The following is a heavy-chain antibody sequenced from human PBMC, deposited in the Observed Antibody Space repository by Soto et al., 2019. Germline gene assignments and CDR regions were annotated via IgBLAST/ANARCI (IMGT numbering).Heavy chain of an antibody. CDR1: GGSISSGGYS. CDR3: ARVGDYGDYVVDY. Sequence: KASETLSLTCAVSGGSISSGGYSWSWIRQPPGKGLEWIGYIYHSGSTYYNPSLKSRVTISVDRSKNQFSLKLSSVTAADTAVYYCARVGDYGDYVVDYWGQGTLVTVSS. D-gene: IGHD4-17*01. CDR2: IYHSGST. V-gene: IGHV4-30-2*01. J-gene: IGHJ4*02.